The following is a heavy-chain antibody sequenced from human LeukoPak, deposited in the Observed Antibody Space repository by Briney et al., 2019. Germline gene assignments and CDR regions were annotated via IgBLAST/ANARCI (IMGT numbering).Heavy chain of an antibody. CDR1: GFTFSGHS. Sequence: PGGALRLSCVASGFTFSGHSMNWVRQAPGKGLEWLSFLSSSSSSIAYADSVKGRFTISRDNDKNSLYLQMNSLRVEDTAVYYCARDRRGDYYYYGVDVWGQGTTVTVSS. CDR3: ARDRRGDYYYYGVDV. J-gene: IGHJ6*02. V-gene: IGHV3-48*04. CDR2: LSSSSSSI.